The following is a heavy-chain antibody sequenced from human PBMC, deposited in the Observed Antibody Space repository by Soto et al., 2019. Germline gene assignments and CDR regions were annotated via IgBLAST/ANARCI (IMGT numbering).Heavy chain of an antibody. J-gene: IGHJ6*02. CDR1: GFIFSNYA. D-gene: IGHD1-26*01. Sequence: PGGSLRLSCAASGFIFSNYAMNWVRQAPGKGLEWVSAISGSGDSTYYADSVKGRFTISRDNSKNTLYLQMNSLRAEDTAVYYCAKDSGSYYYYYGMDVWGQGTTVTVSS. CDR3: AKDSGSYYYYYGMDV. CDR2: ISGSGDST. V-gene: IGHV3-23*01.